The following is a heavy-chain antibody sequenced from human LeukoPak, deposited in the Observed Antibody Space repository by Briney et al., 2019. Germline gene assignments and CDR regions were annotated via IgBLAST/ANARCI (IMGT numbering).Heavy chain of an antibody. CDR2: INHSGST. CDR1: GGSFSGYY. J-gene: IGHJ4*02. Sequence: SETLSLTCAVYGGSFSGYYWSWIRQPPGKGLEWIGEINHSGSTNYNPSLKSRVTISVGTSKNQFSLKLSSVTAADTAVYYCARERGVAAAGTPDYWGQGTLVTVSS. CDR3: ARERGVAAAGTPDY. D-gene: IGHD6-13*01. V-gene: IGHV4-34*01.